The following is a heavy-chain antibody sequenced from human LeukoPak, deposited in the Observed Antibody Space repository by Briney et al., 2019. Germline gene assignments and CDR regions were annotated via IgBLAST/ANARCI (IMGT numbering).Heavy chain of an antibody. D-gene: IGHD4-11*01. CDR1: GGTFSSYA. J-gene: IGHJ4*02. CDR2: IIPILGIA. V-gene: IGHV1-69*04. Sequence: GASVKVSCTASGGTFSSYAISWVRQAPGQGLEWMGRIIPILGIANYAQKFQGRVTITADKSTSTAYMELSSLRSEDTAVYYCARNSYSNYQIYYFDYWGQGTLVTVSS. CDR3: ARNSYSNYQIYYFDY.